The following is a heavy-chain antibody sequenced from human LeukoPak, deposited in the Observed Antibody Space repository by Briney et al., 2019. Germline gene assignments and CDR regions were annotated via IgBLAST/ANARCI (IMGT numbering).Heavy chain of an antibody. D-gene: IGHD3-3*01. J-gene: IGHJ4*02. Sequence: PGGSLRLSCAASGFTFSSFAMSWVRQAPGKGLEWVSSVTGSGSVTSSTYYADSVKGRFTISRDNSKNTLYLQMNSLRAEDTALYYCAKEGTCNNFWSGYFHWGQGALVTVSS. CDR1: GFTFSSFA. CDR2: VTGSGSVTSST. CDR3: AKEGTCNNFWSGYFH. V-gene: IGHV3-23*01.